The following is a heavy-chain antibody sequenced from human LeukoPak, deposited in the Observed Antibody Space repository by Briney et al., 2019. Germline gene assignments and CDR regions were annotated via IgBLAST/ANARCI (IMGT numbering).Heavy chain of an antibody. V-gene: IGHV1-2*02. CDR2: INPNSGGT. CDR3: ARDRWRLRGNWFDP. CDR1: GYSFTGYY. D-gene: IGHD5-12*01. J-gene: IGHJ5*02. Sequence: ASVKVSCKASGYSFTGYYIHWVRQAPGQGLEWMGWINPNSGGTNYAQKFQGRVTMTRDTSISTAYMELSRLRSDDTAGYYCARDRWRLRGNWFDPWGQGTLVTVSS.